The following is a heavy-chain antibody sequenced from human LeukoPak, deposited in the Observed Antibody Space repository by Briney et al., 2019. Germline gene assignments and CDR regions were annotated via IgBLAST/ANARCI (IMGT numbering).Heavy chain of an antibody. CDR3: VRDFGGSQDF. J-gene: IGHJ4*02. Sequence: QTGGSLRLSCAASGFTFSSYAMHWVRQAPGKGLEWVAVISYDGSNKYYADSVKGRSTISRDSAKNTLDLQMNSLRPEDTAVYYCVRDFGGSQDFWGQGILVTVSS. CDR2: ISYDGSNK. CDR1: GFTFSSYA. V-gene: IGHV3-30*04. D-gene: IGHD4-23*01.